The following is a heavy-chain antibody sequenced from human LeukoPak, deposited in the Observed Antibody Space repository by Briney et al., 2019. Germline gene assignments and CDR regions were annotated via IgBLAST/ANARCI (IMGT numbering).Heavy chain of an antibody. D-gene: IGHD6-13*01. CDR3: ARGAPLNRFGIAAAGTGNWYFDL. CDR1: GGTFSSYA. J-gene: IGHJ2*01. V-gene: IGHV1-69*13. CDR2: IIPIFGTA. Sequence: ASVKVSCKASGGTFSSYAISWVRQAPGQGLEWMGGIIPIFGTANYAQKFQGRVTITADESTSTAYMELSSLRSEDTAVYYCARGAPLNRFGIAAAGTGNWYFDLWGRGTLVTVSS.